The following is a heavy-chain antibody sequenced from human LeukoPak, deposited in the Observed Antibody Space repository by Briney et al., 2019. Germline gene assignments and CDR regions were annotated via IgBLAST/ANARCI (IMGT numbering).Heavy chain of an antibody. Sequence: TGGSLRLSCAASGFTFSIHGIHWVRQAPGKGLEWVAGISYDGNYKSFADSVKGRFTISRDNSKNTLYLQMNSLRADDTAVYYCARGKNSASDAFDIWGQGTVVTVSS. D-gene: IGHD2/OR15-2a*01. V-gene: IGHV3-30*03. CDR1: GFTFSIHG. CDR2: ISYDGNYK. CDR3: ARGKNSASDAFDI. J-gene: IGHJ3*02.